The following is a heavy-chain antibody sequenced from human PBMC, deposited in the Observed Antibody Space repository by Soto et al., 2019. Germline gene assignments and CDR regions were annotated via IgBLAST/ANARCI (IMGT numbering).Heavy chain of an antibody. CDR3: TNYDYIWGSDRYRWAY. J-gene: IGHJ4*02. V-gene: IGHV1-46*01. CDR2: INPSGGST. CDR1: GYTFTSYY. D-gene: IGHD3-16*02. Sequence: GASVKVSCKASGYTFTSYYMHWVRQAPGQGLEWMGIINPSGGSTSYAQKFQGRVTMTRDTSTSTVYMELSSRRSEDTAVYYCTNYDYIWGSDRYRWAYWGQGALVTVSS.